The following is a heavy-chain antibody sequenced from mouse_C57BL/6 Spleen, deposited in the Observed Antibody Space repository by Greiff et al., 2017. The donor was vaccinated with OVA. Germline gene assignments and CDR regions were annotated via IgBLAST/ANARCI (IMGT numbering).Heavy chain of an antibody. D-gene: IGHD2-10*01. J-gene: IGHJ4*01. CDR1: GYTFTSYW. Sequence: QVQLQQSGAELVKPGASVKLSCKASGYTFTSYWMHWVKQRPGQGLEWIGMIHPNSGSTNYNEKFKSKATLTVDKSSSTAYMQLSSLTSEDSAVYYCARARPSTVTAMDYWGQGTSVTVSS. CDR2: IHPNSGST. V-gene: IGHV1-64*01. CDR3: ARARPSTVTAMDY.